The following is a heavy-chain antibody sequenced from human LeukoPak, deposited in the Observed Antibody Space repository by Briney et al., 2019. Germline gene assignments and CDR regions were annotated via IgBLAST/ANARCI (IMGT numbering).Heavy chain of an antibody. CDR3: VRDTGKIDGYFDS. CDR2: LSYGGRT. D-gene: IGHD1-1*01. V-gene: IGHV4-39*07. Sequence: SETLSLTCTVSGDSIATRSHYWAWTRHSPGKGLQWLGSLSYGGRTNSNPSLNSPVSISTDLSKNQCSLKLPSVTAADTAVYYCVRDTGKIDGYFDSWDQGTPVTVSS. CDR1: GDSIATRSHY. J-gene: IGHJ4*02.